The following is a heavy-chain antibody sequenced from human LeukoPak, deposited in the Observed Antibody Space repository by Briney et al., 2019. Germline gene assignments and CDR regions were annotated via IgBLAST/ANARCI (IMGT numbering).Heavy chain of an antibody. CDR2: VYHSGST. V-gene: IGHV4-30-2*01. Sequence: SETLSLTCAVSGGSISSGGYSWSWIRQPPGKGLEWIGYVYHSGSTYYNPSLKSRVTISVDRSKNQFSLKLSSVTAADTAVYYCARRGPLNWFDPWGQGTLVTVSS. J-gene: IGHJ5*02. CDR1: GGSISSGGYS. CDR3: ARRGPLNWFDP. D-gene: IGHD3-10*01.